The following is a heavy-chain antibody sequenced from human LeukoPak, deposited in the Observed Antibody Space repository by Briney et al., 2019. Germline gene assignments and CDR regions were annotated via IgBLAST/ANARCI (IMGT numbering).Heavy chain of an antibody. V-gene: IGHV4-59*02. CDR1: GGSVSSYY. CDR3: AAEYRGYYDSSGSFDY. J-gene: IGHJ4*02. Sequence: PSASLSPTRPVSGGSVSSYYRSWIRQPPGKGLGWLGFIYYSGRTNYNPSFKSRVTISVDTPKHHFSLKLSSVTAADRAVYYCAAEYRGYYDSSGSFDYWGQGTLVTVSS. CDR2: IYYSGRT. D-gene: IGHD3-22*01.